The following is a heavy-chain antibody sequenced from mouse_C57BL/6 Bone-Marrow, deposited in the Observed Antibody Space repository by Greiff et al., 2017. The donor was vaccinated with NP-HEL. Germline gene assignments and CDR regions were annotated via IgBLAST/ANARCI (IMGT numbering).Heavy chain of an antibody. CDR3: ARVVTTVVAPVDY. D-gene: IGHD1-1*01. V-gene: IGHV3-6*01. J-gene: IGHJ2*01. Sequence: ESGPGLVKPSQSLSLTCSVSGYSITGGYYRNWIRQLPGNILECMDYISYDGSINYNASLKNRISITRDTSKNQFFLKVKSVTTEDTATYYCARVVTTVVAPVDYGGQGTTLTVSA. CDR2: ISYDGSI. CDR1: GYSITGGYY.